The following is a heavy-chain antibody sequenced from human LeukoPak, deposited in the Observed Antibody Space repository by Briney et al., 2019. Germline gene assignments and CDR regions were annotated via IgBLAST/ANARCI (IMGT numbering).Heavy chain of an antibody. V-gene: IGHV3-23*01. CDR1: GFTFSSYG. D-gene: IGHD3-10*01. Sequence: GGSLRLSCAASGFTFSSYGMSWVRQAPGKGLEWVSAISCSGGSTYYADSVKGRFTIPSNNSKNSPYLQMNSLRAEDTAVYYCAKDLVLLWFGELSKGFDYWGQGTLVTVSS. J-gene: IGHJ4*02. CDR3: AKDLVLLWFGELSKGFDY. CDR2: ISCSGGST.